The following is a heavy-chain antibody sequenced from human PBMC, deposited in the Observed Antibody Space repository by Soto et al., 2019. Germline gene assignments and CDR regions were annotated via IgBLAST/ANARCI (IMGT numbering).Heavy chain of an antibody. D-gene: IGHD3-22*01. CDR1: GFTFSSYG. V-gene: IGHV3-30*18. Sequence: VQLVESGGGVVQPGRSLRLSCAASGFTFSSYGMHWVRQAPGKGLEWVAVISYDGSNKYYADSVKGRFTISRDNSKNTLYLQMNSLRAEDTAVYYCAKDTMIVVVPLPVDYYYYGMDVWGQGTTVTVSS. J-gene: IGHJ6*02. CDR2: ISYDGSNK. CDR3: AKDTMIVVVPLPVDYYYYGMDV.